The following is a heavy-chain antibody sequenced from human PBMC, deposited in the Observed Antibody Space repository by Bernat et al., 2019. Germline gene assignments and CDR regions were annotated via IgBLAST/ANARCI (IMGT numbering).Heavy chain of an antibody. CDR2: ISSSGSTI. Sequence: EVQLVESGGGLVQPGGSLRLSCAASGFTFSSYEMNWVRQAPGKGLEWVSYISSSGSTIYYADSVKGRFTISRDNAKNSLYLQMNSLRAEDTAVYYCARGSGETYYDILTGYYILDAFDIWGQGTMVTVSS. CDR1: GFTFSSYE. D-gene: IGHD3-9*01. J-gene: IGHJ3*02. V-gene: IGHV3-48*03. CDR3: ARGSGETYYDILTGYYILDAFDI.